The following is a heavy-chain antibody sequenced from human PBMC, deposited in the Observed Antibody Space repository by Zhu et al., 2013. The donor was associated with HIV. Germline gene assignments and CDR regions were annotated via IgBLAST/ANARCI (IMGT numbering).Heavy chain of an antibody. V-gene: IGHV1-2*02. J-gene: IGHJ3*02. Sequence: GASVKVSCKASGYSFTDYYFHWVRQAPGQGLEWMGWINPNNGGTNYAQKFQGRVTMTRDTSISTAYMDLRSLTSDDTAVYFCARAPYDAFDIWGQGTMVTVSS. CDR1: GYSFTDYY. CDR2: INPNNGGT. CDR3: ARAPYDAFDI.